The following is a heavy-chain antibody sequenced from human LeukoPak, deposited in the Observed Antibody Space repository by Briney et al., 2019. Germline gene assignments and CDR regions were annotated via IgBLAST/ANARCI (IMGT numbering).Heavy chain of an antibody. D-gene: IGHD2-21*02. J-gene: IGHJ3*02. CDR3: ARDRYCGGDCYSNAFDI. CDR1: GFTFSSYS. V-gene: IGHV3-48*02. Sequence: GGSLRLSCAASGFTFSSYSMNWVRPAPGKGLEWVSYISSSSTTIYYADSLKGRFTISRDNGKNSLYLQMNSLRDEDTAVCYCARDRYCGGDCYSNAFDIWGQGTMVTVSS. CDR2: ISSSSTTI.